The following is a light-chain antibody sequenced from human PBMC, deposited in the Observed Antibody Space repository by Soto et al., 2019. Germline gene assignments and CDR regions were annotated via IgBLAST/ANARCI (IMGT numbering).Light chain of an antibody. V-gene: IGKV1-5*03. CDR3: QQYPIYSS. CDR2: KAS. J-gene: IGKJ3*01. CDR1: QSISRR. Sequence: DIQLTQSPPTLSASVGDRVTITWRASQSISRRLAWYQQKPGRAPKLLIYKASSFDSGVPKWFSGSGAATELTSTISRLQPDDFATYVCQQYPIYSSFGPGTKVDI.